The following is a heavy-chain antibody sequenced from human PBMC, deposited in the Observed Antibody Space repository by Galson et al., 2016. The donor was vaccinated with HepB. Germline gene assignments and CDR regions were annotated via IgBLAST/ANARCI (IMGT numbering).Heavy chain of an antibody. Sequence: SLRLSCAASGFTFRNYGMTWVRQAPGKGLEVVSSISRSGDSTDYADSVKGRFTISRDNSKNTLSLQMNSLTADDTAIYSWVQGSTAPAVWGKGTTVTVSS. J-gene: IGHJ6*04. V-gene: IGHV3-23*01. CDR2: ISRSGDST. CDR1: GFTFRNYG. D-gene: IGHD1-1*01. CDR3: VQGSTAPAV.